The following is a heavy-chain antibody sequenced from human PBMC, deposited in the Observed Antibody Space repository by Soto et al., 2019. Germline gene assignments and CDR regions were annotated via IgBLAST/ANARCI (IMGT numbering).Heavy chain of an antibody. Sequence: GGSLRLSCAASGFTFHSHAMSWVRLAPGKGLEWISSITGNGLNSYYANSVKGRFTISRDNSKNTVYLQMNGLGAEDTAVYYCTKAFIAVAVPDYWGQGTLVTVSS. V-gene: IGHV3-23*01. J-gene: IGHJ4*02. D-gene: IGHD6-19*01. CDR1: GFTFHSHA. CDR2: ITGNGLNS. CDR3: TKAFIAVAVPDY.